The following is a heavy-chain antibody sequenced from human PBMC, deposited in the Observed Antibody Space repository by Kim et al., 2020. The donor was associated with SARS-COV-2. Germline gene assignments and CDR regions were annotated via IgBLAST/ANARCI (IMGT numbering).Heavy chain of an antibody. J-gene: IGHJ2*01. CDR2: IYTSGST. D-gene: IGHD3-10*02. CDR1: GGSISSGSYY. CDR3: ASHVNWYFDL. V-gene: IGHV4-61*02. Sequence: SETLSLTCTVSGGSISSGSYYWSWIRQPAGKGLEWIGRIYTSGSTNYNPSLKSRVTISVDTSKNQFSLKLSSVTAADTAVYYCASHVNWYFDLWGRGTLVTVSS.